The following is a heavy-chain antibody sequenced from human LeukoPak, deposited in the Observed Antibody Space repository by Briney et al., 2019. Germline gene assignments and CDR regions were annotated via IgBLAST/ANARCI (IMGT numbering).Heavy chain of an antibody. V-gene: IGHV4-4*07. J-gene: IGHJ4*02. Sequence: PSETLSLTCSISGVSMSSYYCNWIRKPARKGLEWVGRMYVSWSTSYNPSLTSQSRRSIYTSKNQFSLTLKLVTAPDTAVYYCAREIDCPGGLRIDFWGQGILVTVSS. CDR2: MYVSWST. CDR1: GVSMSSYY. D-gene: IGHD2-8*02. CDR3: AREIDCPGGLRIDF.